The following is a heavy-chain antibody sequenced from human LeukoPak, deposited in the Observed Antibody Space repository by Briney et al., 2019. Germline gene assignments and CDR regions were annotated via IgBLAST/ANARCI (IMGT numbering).Heavy chain of an antibody. Sequence: KPGGSLRLSCAASGFTFSSYSMNWVRQATGKGLEWVSSISSSSSYIYYADSVKGRFTISRDNAKNSLYLQMNSLRAEDTAVYYCARVQVDWNSNWFDPWGQGTLVTVSS. CDR2: ISSSSSYI. CDR1: GFTFSSYS. J-gene: IGHJ5*02. V-gene: IGHV3-21*01. CDR3: ARVQVDWNSNWFDP. D-gene: IGHD1-7*01.